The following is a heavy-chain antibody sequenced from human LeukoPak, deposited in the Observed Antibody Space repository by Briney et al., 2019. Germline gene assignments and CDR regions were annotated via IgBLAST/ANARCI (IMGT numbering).Heavy chain of an antibody. V-gene: IGHV1-18*01. CDR1: GYTFTSYG. J-gene: IGHJ5*02. Sequence: ASVRVSCKASGYTFTSYGISWVRQAPGQGLEWMGWISAYNGNTNYAQKLQGRATMTTDTSTSTAYMELRSLRSDDTAVYYCARDAPTWELLRSVWFDPWGQGTLVTVSS. D-gene: IGHD1-26*01. CDR2: ISAYNGNT. CDR3: ARDAPTWELLRSVWFDP.